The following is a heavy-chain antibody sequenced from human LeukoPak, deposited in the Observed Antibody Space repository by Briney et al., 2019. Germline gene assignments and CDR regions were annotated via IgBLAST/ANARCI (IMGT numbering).Heavy chain of an antibody. CDR3: ATLGIAAAGTIDY. Sequence: VKVSCKVSGYTLTELSMHWVRQAPGKGLEWMGGFDPEDGETVYAQKFQGRVTMTEDTSTDTAYMELSSLRSEDTAVYYCATLGIAAAGTIDYWGQGTLVTVSS. J-gene: IGHJ4*02. CDR1: GYTLTELS. V-gene: IGHV1-24*01. D-gene: IGHD6-13*01. CDR2: FDPEDGET.